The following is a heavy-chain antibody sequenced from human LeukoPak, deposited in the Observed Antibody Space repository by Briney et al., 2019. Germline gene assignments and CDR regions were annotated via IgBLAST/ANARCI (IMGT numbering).Heavy chain of an antibody. CDR1: GFTVTSNH. CDR2: IYTGNST. J-gene: IGHJ4*02. V-gene: IGHV3-53*01. D-gene: IGHD3-16*01. CDR3: ARGVPLQF. Sequence: PGGSLRLSCAASGFTVTSNHMIWVRQAPRKGLEWVSVIYTGNSTYYADSVRGRVTISRDNSKNTLYLQRNSLRADDSAVYFCARGVPLQFGGQGTLVTVSS.